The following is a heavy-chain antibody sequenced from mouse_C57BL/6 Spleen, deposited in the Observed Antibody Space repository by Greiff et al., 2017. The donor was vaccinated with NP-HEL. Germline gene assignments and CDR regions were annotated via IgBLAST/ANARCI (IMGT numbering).Heavy chain of an antibody. V-gene: IGHV1-7*01. CDR2: INPSSGYT. CDR3: ARNWGRFDY. CDR1: GYTFTSYW. D-gene: IGHD4-1*01. Sequence: VQLQQSGAELAKPGASVKLSCKASGYTFTSYWMHWVKQRPGQGLEWIGYINPSSGYTKYNQKFKDKATLTADKSSSTAYMQLGSLPSEDTTVYYCARNWGRFDYWGQGTTLTVSS. J-gene: IGHJ2*01.